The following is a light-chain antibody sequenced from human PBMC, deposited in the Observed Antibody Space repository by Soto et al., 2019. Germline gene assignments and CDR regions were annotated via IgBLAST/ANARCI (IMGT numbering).Light chain of an antibody. V-gene: IGLV2-14*01. Sequence: QSVLTQPASVSGSPGQSITISCTGTSSDIGGYNYVSWYQQHPGKAPKLMIYGVSDRPSGVSTRFSGSRSGNTASLTISGPQAEDEADYYCSSYTSSSTRVFGGGTKLTVL. J-gene: IGLJ2*01. CDR2: GVS. CDR1: SSDIGGYNY. CDR3: SSYTSSSTRV.